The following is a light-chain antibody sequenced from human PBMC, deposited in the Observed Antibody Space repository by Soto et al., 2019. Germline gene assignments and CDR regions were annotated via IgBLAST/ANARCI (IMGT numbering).Light chain of an antibody. V-gene: IGKV1-12*01. J-gene: IGKJ4*01. Sequence: DIQMTQSPSPLSASVGDTVTITCRASQRITTWLAWYQQRPGKAPKLLIYAASSLQSGVPSRFSGSGSGTDFTLTISSLQPEDFATYYCQQANSFPLTFGGGTKVDIK. CDR3: QQANSFPLT. CDR1: QRITTW. CDR2: AAS.